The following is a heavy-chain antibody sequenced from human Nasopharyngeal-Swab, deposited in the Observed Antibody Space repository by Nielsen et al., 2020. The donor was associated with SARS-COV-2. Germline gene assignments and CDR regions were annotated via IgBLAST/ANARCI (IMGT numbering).Heavy chain of an antibody. V-gene: IGHV5-10-1*01. Sequence: VRQMPGKGLEWMGRIDPIDSHTNYRPSFEGHVIMSVDKYSSTAYLQWSSLKASDTAIYYCARQGTFMDVWGTGTTVTVSS. D-gene: IGHD2/OR15-2a*01. J-gene: IGHJ6*03. CDR2: IDPIDSHT. CDR3: ARQGTFMDV.